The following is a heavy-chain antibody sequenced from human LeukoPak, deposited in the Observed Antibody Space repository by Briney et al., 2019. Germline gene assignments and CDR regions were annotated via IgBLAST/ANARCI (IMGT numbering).Heavy chain of an antibody. CDR1: GFTFSNYA. CDR3: VKDQHCSTISCATRTGFDP. V-gene: IGHV3-64D*06. D-gene: IGHD2-2*01. J-gene: IGHJ5*02. CDR2: ISSTGGST. Sequence: GGSLRLSCPASGFTFSNYAMHWVSPAAGKGLEFVSAISSTGGSTYYADSVKGRFSISRDNSKNTRYLQMTSLRAKDTAVYYCVKDQHCSTISCATRTGFDPWGQGTSVTVSS.